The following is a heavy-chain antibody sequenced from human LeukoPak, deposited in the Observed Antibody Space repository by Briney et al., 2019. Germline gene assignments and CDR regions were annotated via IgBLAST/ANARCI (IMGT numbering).Heavy chain of an antibody. V-gene: IGHV1-24*01. D-gene: IGHD3-10*01. J-gene: IGHJ4*02. CDR2: FDPEDGET. CDR1: GGTFSSYA. Sequence: ASVKVSCKASGGTFSSYAISWVRQAPGKGLEWMGGFDPEDGETIYAQKFQGRVTMTEDTSTDTAYMELSSLRSEDTAVYYCATGAVWYGYHSLEDYWGQGTLVTVSS. CDR3: ATGAVWYGYHSLEDY.